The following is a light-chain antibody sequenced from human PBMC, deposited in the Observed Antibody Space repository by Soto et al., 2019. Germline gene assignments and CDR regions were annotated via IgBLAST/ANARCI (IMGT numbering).Light chain of an antibody. CDR2: EVS. J-gene: IGKJ2*01. Sequence: IVVNQTPLSLSVIPGQPASISCTSSQSLHHSDGETYLYWYLQRPGHPPQRLISEVSNRFSGVQDRFSGSGSGTDFTLKISRVEADDVAVFCCMRSRHLPYTFGRGTKLDI. V-gene: IGKV2D-29*01. CDR3: MRSRHLPYT. CDR1: QSLHHSDGETY.